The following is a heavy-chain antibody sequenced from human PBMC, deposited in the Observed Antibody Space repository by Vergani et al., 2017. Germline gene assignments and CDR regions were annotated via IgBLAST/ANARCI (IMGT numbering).Heavy chain of an antibody. CDR2: FDPDDGET. Sequence: QVQLVQSGAEVKKPGASVKVSCKVSGYTLTELSMHWVRQAPGKGLEWMGGFDPDDGETIYAQKFQGRVTITRDMSTSTAYMELRSRRSEDTAVYYCAASVYYCGSGFRVDVWGKGTTVTVSS. CDR3: AASVYYCGSGFRVDV. V-gene: IGHV1-24*01. J-gene: IGHJ6*04. CDR1: GYTLTELS. D-gene: IGHD3-10*01.